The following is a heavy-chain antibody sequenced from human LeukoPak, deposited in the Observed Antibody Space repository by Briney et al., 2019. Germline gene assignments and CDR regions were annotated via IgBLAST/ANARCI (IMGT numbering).Heavy chain of an antibody. CDR1: GYSFTGYY. CDR2: INPNSGGT. D-gene: IGHD6-13*01. Sequence: ASVKVSCKASGYSFTGYYMHWVRQAPGQGPEWMGWINPNSGGTKYAQNFQGRLTMTRDTSISTAYMELSRLRSDDTAVYYCARLGAAAGEFDYWGQGTLVTVSS. CDR3: ARLGAAAGEFDY. J-gene: IGHJ4*02. V-gene: IGHV1-2*02.